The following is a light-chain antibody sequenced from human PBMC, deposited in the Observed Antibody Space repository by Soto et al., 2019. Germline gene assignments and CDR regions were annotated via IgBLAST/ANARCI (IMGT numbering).Light chain of an antibody. V-gene: IGKV3-15*01. Sequence: DIVMTQSPATLSVSPGERATLSCRASQSVSSSLAWYQQKPGQAPRLLISDASTGATGIPARFSGSGSGTEFPLTISSLQSEDFAVYYCQQYNSWPWTFGQGTKVEIK. CDR1: QSVSSS. CDR3: QQYNSWPWT. CDR2: DAS. J-gene: IGKJ1*01.